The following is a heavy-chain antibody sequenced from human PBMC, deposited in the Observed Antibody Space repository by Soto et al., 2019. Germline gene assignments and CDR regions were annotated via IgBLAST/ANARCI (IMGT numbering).Heavy chain of an antibody. CDR1: AASFSKYY. D-gene: IGHD3-16*01. CDR2: IYFNGNT. J-gene: IGHJ4*02. CDR3: ASVTFGGVVLAH. Sequence: SETLSLTCTVSAASFSKYYWSWIWQPPGKGLEWIGYIYFNGNTNYNPSLKRRVTISIDTSKKQISLNLTSVTDADTAVYYCASVTFGGVVLAHWGQGTLVTV. V-gene: IGHV4-59*01.